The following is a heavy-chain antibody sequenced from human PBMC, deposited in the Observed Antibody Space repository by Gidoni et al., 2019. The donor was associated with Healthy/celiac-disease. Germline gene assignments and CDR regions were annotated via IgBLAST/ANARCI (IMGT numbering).Heavy chain of an antibody. J-gene: IGHJ3*02. CDR3: ARGGDAFMITFGGVIVSDAFDI. CDR2: INPSGGST. V-gene: IGHV1-46*01. CDR1: GYTFTSYY. D-gene: IGHD3-16*02. Sequence: QVQLVQSGAEVKKPGASVKVSCKASGYTFTSYYMPWVRQAPGQGLEWMGIINPSGGSTSYAQKFQGRVTMTRDTSTSTVYMELSSLRSEDTAVYYCARGGDAFMITFGGVIVSDAFDIWGQGTMVTVSS.